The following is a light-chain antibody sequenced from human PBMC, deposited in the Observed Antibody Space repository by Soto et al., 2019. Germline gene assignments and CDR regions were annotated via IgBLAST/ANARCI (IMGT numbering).Light chain of an antibody. CDR2: WAS. J-gene: IGKJ3*01. CDR3: QQYYITPFT. Sequence: DIVMTQSPDSLAVSLGERATINCKSSQSVLYSSKNKNYLAWYQHKPGQPPKLLIYWASTRESGVPDRFSGSGSGTDFTLTISSLRAEDVAVYYCQQYYITPFTFGPGTKVDIK. CDR1: QSVLYSSKNKNY. V-gene: IGKV4-1*01.